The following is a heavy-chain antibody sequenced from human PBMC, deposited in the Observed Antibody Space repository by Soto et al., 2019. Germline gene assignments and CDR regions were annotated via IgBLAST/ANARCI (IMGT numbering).Heavy chain of an antibody. D-gene: IGHD3-22*01. V-gene: IGHV1-18*01. CDR1: GYSFIDYG. CDR3: ASDSSGSLGD. CDR2: ISPYNNNT. Sequence: ASVKVSCRASGYSFIDYGISWVRQAPGQGLEWMGRISPYNNNTSYAQRFQGRVTMTTDTSTTTAYMELRSLRSDDTALYYCASDSSGSLGDWGQGTLVTVSS. J-gene: IGHJ4*02.